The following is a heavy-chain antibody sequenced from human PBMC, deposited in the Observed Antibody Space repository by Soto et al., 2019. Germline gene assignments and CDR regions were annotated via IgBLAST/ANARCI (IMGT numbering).Heavy chain of an antibody. Sequence: WGSLRLSCRAAGFTFISYGRHWIRQATGKGLEWVAVISYDGSNKYYADSVKGRFTISRDSSKNTLYLQMNSLRAEDTAVYFCARHRHPGGTVGATSPLDPWGQGTQVTVSS. CDR2: ISYDGSNK. J-gene: IGHJ5*02. V-gene: IGHV3-30*03. D-gene: IGHD1-26*01. CDR1: GFTFISYG. CDR3: ARHRHPGGTVGATSPLDP.